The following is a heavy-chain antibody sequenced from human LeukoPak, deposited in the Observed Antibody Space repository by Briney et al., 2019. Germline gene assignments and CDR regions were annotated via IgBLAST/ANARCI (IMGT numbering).Heavy chain of an antibody. Sequence: GGSLRLSCAASGFTFSSYDMHWVRHATGKGLEWVSAIGTAGDTYYPGSVKGRFAISRENAKNSLYLQMNSLRAGDTAVYYCARGQRGSYDYWGQGTLVTVSP. J-gene: IGHJ4*02. CDR1: GFTFSSYD. CDR2: IGTAGDT. V-gene: IGHV3-13*01. D-gene: IGHD1-26*01. CDR3: ARGQRGSYDY.